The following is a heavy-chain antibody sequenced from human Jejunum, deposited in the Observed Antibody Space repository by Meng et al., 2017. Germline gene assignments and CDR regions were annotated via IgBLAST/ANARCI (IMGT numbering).Heavy chain of an antibody. J-gene: IGHJ4*01. CDR1: GSPLATYA. CDR3: ARDNDWVVWDY. CDR2: IKPDGNTI. V-gene: IGHV3-74*01. Sequence: AQLGASGGGFVEPGGPLRRSCAPSGSPLATYAMLWVRQAPGKGLVWVSQIKPDGNTISYADSVRGRFTISRDNAKSTLYLEMNSLRAEDAAVYHCARDNDWVVWDYWGRGTLVTVSS. D-gene: IGHD1-1*01.